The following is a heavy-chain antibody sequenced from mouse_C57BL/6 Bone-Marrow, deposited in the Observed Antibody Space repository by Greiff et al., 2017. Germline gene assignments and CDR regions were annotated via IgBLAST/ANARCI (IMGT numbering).Heavy chain of an antibody. V-gene: IGHV5-9-1*02. J-gene: IGHJ3*01. CDR1: GFTFSSYA. CDR3: TRDLDSWFAY. CDR2: ISSGGDYI. Sequence: EVQRVESGEGLVKPGGSLKLSCAASGFTFSSYAVSWVRQTPEKRLEWVAYISSGGDYIYYADTVKGRFTISRDNARNTLYLQMSSLKSEDTAMYYCTRDLDSWFAYWGQGTLVTVSA.